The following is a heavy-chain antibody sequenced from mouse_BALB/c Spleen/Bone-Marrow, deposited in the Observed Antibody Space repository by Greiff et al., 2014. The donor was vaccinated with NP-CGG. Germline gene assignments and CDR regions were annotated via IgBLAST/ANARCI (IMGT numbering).Heavy chain of an antibody. D-gene: IGHD1-1*01. Sequence: DVKLVESGGDLVKPGGSLKLSCAASGFSFSGYGMSWVRQTPDKRLEWVATIGVGGTYTYYPDSVKGRFTISRDKAKNTLYLRMSSLNSEDTAMYYCARPFTTVVATVFAYWGQGTLVTVSA. V-gene: IGHV5-6*02. CDR1: GFSFSGYG. CDR2: IGVGGTYT. J-gene: IGHJ3*01. CDR3: ARPFTTVVATVFAY.